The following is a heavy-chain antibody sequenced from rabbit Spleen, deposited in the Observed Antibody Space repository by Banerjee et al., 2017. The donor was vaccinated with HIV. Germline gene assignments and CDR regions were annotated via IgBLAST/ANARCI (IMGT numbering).Heavy chain of an antibody. V-gene: IGHV1S45*01. D-gene: IGHD4-1*01. CDR2: IAGSSSGFT. Sequence: QEQLEESGGDLVKPEGSLTLTCTASGFSFSSSDYMCRVRQAPGKGLEWISCIAGSSSGFTYSATWAKGRFTCSKTSSTTVTLQMTSLTAADTATYFCARDLAGVIGWNFCLWGQGTLVTVS. J-gene: IGHJ4*01. CDR1: GFSFSSSDY. CDR3: ARDLAGVIGWNFCL.